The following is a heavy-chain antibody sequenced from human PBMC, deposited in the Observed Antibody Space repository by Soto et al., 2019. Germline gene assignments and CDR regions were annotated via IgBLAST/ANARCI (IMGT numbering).Heavy chain of an antibody. V-gene: IGHV1-69*13. J-gene: IGHJ6*02. CDR1: GGTFSSYA. CDR3: ARSQGSSTSLEIYYYYYYGMDV. D-gene: IGHD2-2*01. Sequence: SVKVSCKASGGTFSSYAISCVRQAPGQGLEWMGGIIPISGTANYAQKFQGRVTITADESTSTAYMELSSLRSEDTAVYYCARSQGSSTSLEIYYYYYYGMDVWGQGTTVTVSS. CDR2: IIPISGTA.